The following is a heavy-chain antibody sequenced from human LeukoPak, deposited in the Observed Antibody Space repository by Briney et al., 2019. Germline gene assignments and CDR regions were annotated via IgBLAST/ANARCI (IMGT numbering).Heavy chain of an antibody. CDR2: IIPIFGTA. Sequence: ASVKVSCKASGYTFNSYGISWVRQAPGQGLEWMGGIIPIFGTANYAQKFQGRVTITADESTSTAYMELSSLRSEDTAVYYCARERRRIAMIVVGGDFDYWGQGTLVTVSS. CDR3: ARERRRIAMIVVGGDFDY. D-gene: IGHD3-22*01. V-gene: IGHV1-69*13. J-gene: IGHJ4*02. CDR1: GYTFNSYG.